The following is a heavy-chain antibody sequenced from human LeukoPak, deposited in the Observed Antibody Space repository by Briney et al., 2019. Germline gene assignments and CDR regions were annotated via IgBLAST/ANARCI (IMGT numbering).Heavy chain of an antibody. D-gene: IGHD2-15*01. V-gene: IGHV3-21*01. CDR3: ARTTYCSGGTCYWYFDY. CDR2: ISTSSDYI. CDR1: GFTFSTYN. J-gene: IGHJ4*02. Sequence: PGGSLRLSCAASGFTFSTYNMNSVRQAPGKGLEWVSSISTSSDYIYYADSVKGRFTISRDNAKNSLFLQMNSLRAEDTAVYYCARTTYCSGGTCYWYFDYWGQGTLVTVSS.